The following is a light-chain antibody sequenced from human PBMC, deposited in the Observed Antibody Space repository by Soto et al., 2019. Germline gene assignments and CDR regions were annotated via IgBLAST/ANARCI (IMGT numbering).Light chain of an antibody. V-gene: IGLV2-11*01. CDR2: DVS. Sequence: QSALTQPRSVSGSPGQSVTISCTGTSSDVGGYNYVSWYQEHPGKAPKLMIYDVSKRPSGVPDCFSGSKSGNTASLTISGLQAEDEADYYCCSYAGTYAFVMFGGGTKLTVL. CDR1: SSDVGGYNY. J-gene: IGLJ3*02. CDR3: CSYAGTYAFVM.